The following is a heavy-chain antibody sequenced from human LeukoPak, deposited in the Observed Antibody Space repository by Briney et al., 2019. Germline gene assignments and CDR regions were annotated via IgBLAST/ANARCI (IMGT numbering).Heavy chain of an antibody. Sequence: PSETLSLTCTVSGGSISSSSYYWGWIRQPPGKGLEWIGSIYQSGSTYYNPSLKSRVTISVDKSKNQFSLKLSSVTAADTAVYYCARDPHKGAFDIWGQGTMVTVSS. CDR3: ARDPHKGAFDI. V-gene: IGHV4-39*07. CDR1: GGSISSSSYY. CDR2: IYQSGST. J-gene: IGHJ3*02.